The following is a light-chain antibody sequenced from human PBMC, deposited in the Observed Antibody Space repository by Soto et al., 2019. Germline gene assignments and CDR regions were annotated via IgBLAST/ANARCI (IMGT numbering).Light chain of an antibody. CDR2: DAC. Sequence: DIQMTQSPSTLSASVGDRVTITCRASQSISSWLAWYQQKPGKAPKLLIYDACSLESGVPSRFSGSGSGTEFALTISSLQADDFASYYSQQYNSYSGWTCGQGTKVEIK. CDR1: QSISSW. J-gene: IGKJ1*01. V-gene: IGKV1-5*01. CDR3: QQYNSYSGWT.